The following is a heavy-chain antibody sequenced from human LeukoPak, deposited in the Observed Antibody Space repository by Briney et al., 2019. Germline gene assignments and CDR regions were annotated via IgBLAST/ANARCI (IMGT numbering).Heavy chain of an antibody. Sequence: GGSLRLSCAASGFTFSSYGMHWVRQAPGKGLEWVAVIWYDGSNKYYADSVKGRFTISRDNSKNTLYLQMNSLRAEDTAVYYCARDLGGATAFDYWGQGTLVIVSS. V-gene: IGHV3-33*01. CDR1: GFTFSSYG. D-gene: IGHD1-26*01. CDR2: IWYDGSNK. CDR3: ARDLGGATAFDY. J-gene: IGHJ4*02.